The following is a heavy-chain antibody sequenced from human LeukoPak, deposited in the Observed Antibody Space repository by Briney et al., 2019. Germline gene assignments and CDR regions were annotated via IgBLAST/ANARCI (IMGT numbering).Heavy chain of an antibody. CDR2: IYYNGTT. J-gene: IGHJ4*02. CDR1: GGSISSSSYF. V-gene: IGHV4-39*01. CDR3: ARTYYDFWGGYGGTWIAGFDS. Sequence: PSQTLSLTCTVSGGSISSSSYFWGWLRQPPGKGREWIVRIYYNGTTYDNPSLKSRVTISIDTSKSQFSLELASVTAADTAVYHYARTYYDFWGGYGGTWIAGFDSWGQGTLVTVSS. D-gene: IGHD3-3*01.